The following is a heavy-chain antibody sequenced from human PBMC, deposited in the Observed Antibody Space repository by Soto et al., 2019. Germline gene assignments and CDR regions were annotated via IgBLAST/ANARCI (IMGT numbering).Heavy chain of an antibody. Sequence: EVQLVESGGGLVQPGGSLRLSCAASGFTFSSAWMTWVRQAPGKGLEWVANINRDGSETYYVDSVKGRFTISRDNAKNSLYLQMNSLRAEDTAVYYCARGGYSSSCYWVYWGQGTLVTVSS. CDR3: ARGGYSSSCYWVY. CDR2: INRDGSET. D-gene: IGHD6-13*01. J-gene: IGHJ4*02. V-gene: IGHV3-7*01. CDR1: GFTFSSAW.